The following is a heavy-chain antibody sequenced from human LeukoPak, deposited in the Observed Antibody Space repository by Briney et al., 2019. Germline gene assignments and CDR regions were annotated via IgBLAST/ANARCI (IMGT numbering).Heavy chain of an antibody. J-gene: IGHJ6*03. Sequence: PSETPSLTCTVSGGSISSSSYYWGWIRQPPGKGLEWIGSIYNSGSTYYNPSLKSRVTISVDTSKNQFSLKLSSVTAADTAVYYCARLRTYDYYMDVWGKGTTVAVSS. CDR2: IYNSGST. CDR3: ARLRTYDYYMDV. CDR1: GGSISSSSYY. V-gene: IGHV4-39*01.